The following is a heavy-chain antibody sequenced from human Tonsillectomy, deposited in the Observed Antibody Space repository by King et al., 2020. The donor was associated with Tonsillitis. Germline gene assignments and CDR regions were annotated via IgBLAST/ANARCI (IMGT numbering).Heavy chain of an antibody. J-gene: IGHJ6*03. Sequence: VQLVESGAEVKKPGESLRISCKGSGYRFTSYWINWVRQMPGKGLEWMGRIDPSDSYSNYSPSFQGHVSMSADKSISTAYLQWSSLEASDTAIYYCARSEQQLSTYYYYYYMDVWGKGTTVTVSS. V-gene: IGHV5-10-1*03. CDR3: ARSEQQLSTYYYYYYMDV. CDR2: IDPSDSYS. D-gene: IGHD6-13*01. CDR1: GYRFTSYW.